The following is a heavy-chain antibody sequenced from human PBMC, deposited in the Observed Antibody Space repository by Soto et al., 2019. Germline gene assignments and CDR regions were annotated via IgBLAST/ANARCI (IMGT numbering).Heavy chain of an antibody. CDR2: ITGNAANT. V-gene: IGHV3-23*01. Sequence: GSLRLSCSASRFTFGGYAMSWVRQAPGKGLEWVSGITGNAANTVYADSVKGRFTISRDNSKNALYLQLNSLRAEDTAVYFCAKAARDCGGDCYSSYFDSWGQGALVTVSS. CDR1: RFTFGGYA. D-gene: IGHD2-21*02. CDR3: AKAARDCGGDCYSSYFDS. J-gene: IGHJ4*02.